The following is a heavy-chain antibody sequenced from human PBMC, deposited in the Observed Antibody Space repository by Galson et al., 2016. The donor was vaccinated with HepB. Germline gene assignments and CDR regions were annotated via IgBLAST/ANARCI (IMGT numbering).Heavy chain of an antibody. CDR1: GDSMNNYY. J-gene: IGHJ4*02. Sequence: SETLSLTCSVSGDSMNNYYWSWIRQPPGKGLEWIGYIYYSGSTNYNPSLKSRVAMSVDTSTNQFSLKLSSVTAADTAVYYCARAYSTGWHPAKFDSWGQGTLVTVSS. CDR2: IYYSGST. D-gene: IGHD6-19*01. V-gene: IGHV4-59*01. CDR3: ARAYSTGWHPAKFDS.